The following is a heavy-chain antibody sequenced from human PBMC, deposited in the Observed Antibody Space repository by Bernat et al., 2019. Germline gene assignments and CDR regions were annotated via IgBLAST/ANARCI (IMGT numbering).Heavy chain of an antibody. CDR1: GFTFSSYS. CDR2: ISSSSGYI. V-gene: IGHV3-21*01. Sequence: EVQLVESGGGLVKPGGSLRLSCAASGFTFSSYSMNWVRQAPGKGLEWVSSISSSSGYIYYADSVKGRFTISRDNAKNSLYLQMNSLRAEDTAVYYCARDYQLLSFDYWGQGTLVTVSS. D-gene: IGHD2-2*01. J-gene: IGHJ4*02. CDR3: ARDYQLLSFDY.